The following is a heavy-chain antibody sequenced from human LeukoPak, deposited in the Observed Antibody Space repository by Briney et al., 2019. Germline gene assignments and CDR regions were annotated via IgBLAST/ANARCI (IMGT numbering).Heavy chain of an antibody. CDR1: GYTFNSYG. Sequence: GASVKVSCKASGYTFNSYGVTWVRQAPGQGLEWMGWISVYNGKTNYAQKLQGRVTMTTDISTSTAYMELRSLRSDDTAVYYCARDPYFYDSSGYYLYHYYYGMDVWGQGTTVTVSS. CDR2: ISVYNGKT. V-gene: IGHV1-18*01. D-gene: IGHD3-22*01. CDR3: ARDPYFYDSSGYYLYHYYYGMDV. J-gene: IGHJ6*02.